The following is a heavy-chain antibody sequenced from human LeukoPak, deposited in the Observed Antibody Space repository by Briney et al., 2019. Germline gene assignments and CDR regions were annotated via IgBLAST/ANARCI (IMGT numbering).Heavy chain of an antibody. CDR1: GGSFSGYY. V-gene: IGHV4-34*01. CDR3: ARGGPSMVRGFVWFDP. J-gene: IGHJ5*02. Sequence: SETLSLTCAVYGGSFSGYYWSWIRQPPGKGLEWIGEINHSGSTNYNPSLKSRVTISVDTSKNQFSLKLSSVTAADTAVYYCARGGPSMVRGFVWFDPWGQGTLVTVSS. D-gene: IGHD3-10*01. CDR2: INHSGST.